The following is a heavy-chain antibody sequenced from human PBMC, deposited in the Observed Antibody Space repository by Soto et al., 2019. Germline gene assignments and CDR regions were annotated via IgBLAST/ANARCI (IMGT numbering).Heavy chain of an antibody. V-gene: IGHV1-18*01. J-gene: IGHJ6*02. CDR2: ISGYNGDT. Sequence: QVHLVQSGAEVKKPGASVKVSYKASGYSFTTYGISWVRQAPGQGLEWMGWISGYNGDTNYAQNFQARVTMTTDTSTSTAYMELRRLRSDDTAVYYCAREGVRPYYYYGMDVWGQGTTVTVSS. CDR1: GYSFTTYG. D-gene: IGHD2-21*01. CDR3: AREGVRPYYYYGMDV.